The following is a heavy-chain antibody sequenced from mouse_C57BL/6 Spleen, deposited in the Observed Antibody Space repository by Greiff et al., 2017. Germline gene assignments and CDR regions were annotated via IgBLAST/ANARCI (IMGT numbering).Heavy chain of an antibody. J-gene: IGHJ4*01. CDR2: IYPGDGDT. CDR3: ARGGYYYGSSYYYAMDY. V-gene: IGHV1-82*01. CDR1: GYAFSSSW. D-gene: IGHD1-1*01. Sequence: VKLQESGPELVKPGASVKISCKASGYAFSSSWMNWVKQRPGKGLEWIGRIYPGDGDTNYNGKFKGKATLTADKSSSTAYVQLSSLTSEDSAVYFCARGGYYYGSSYYYAMDYWGQGTSVTVSS.